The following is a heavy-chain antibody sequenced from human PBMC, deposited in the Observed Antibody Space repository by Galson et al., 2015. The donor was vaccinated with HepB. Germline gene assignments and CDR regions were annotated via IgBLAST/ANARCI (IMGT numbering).Heavy chain of an antibody. J-gene: IGHJ3*01. V-gene: IGHV5-51*01. CDR3: ARCYLGGSDYSDYAFDF. Sequence: QSGAEVKKPGESLSISSKGTGYSFTSHWIGWVRQMPGQGPEWMGIIYPSDSDTRYRPSLQGQGTISEDTSIKTAYLQCSSLKASDTAMDFCARCYLGGSDYSDYAFDFWGQGTMVTVSS. CDR1: GYSFTSHW. CDR2: IYPSDSDT. D-gene: IGHD2-21*01.